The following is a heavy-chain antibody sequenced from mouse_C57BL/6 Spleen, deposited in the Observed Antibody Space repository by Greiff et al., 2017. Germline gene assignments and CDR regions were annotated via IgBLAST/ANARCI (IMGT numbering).Heavy chain of an antibody. CDR1: GYTFTSYW. CDR3: ARYVHYFDY. Sequence: VQLQQPGAELVRPGSSVKLSCKASGYTFTSYWMDWVKQRPGQGLEWIGNIYPSDSETHYNQKFKDKATLTVDKSSSTAYMQLSSLTSEDSAIYYCARYVHYFDYWGQGTTLTVSS. V-gene: IGHV1-61*01. J-gene: IGHJ2*01. CDR2: IYPSDSET.